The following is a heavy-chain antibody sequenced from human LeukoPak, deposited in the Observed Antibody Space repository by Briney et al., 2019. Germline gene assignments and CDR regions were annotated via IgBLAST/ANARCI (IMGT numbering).Heavy chain of an antibody. D-gene: IGHD6-13*01. CDR2: ISGSGGST. CDR3: AKDLSSSSWHPLVVDY. Sequence: PGGSLRLSCAASGFTFDDYAMHWVRQAPGKGLEWVSAISGSGGSTYYADSVKGRFTISRDNSKNTLYLQMNSLRAEDTAVYYCAKDLSSSSWHPLVVDYWGQGTLVTVSS. V-gene: IGHV3-23*01. CDR1: GFTFDDYA. J-gene: IGHJ4*02.